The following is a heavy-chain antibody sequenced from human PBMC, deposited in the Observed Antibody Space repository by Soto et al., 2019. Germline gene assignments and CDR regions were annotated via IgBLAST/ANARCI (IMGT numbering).Heavy chain of an antibody. Sequence: QVQLQESGPGLVKPSQTLSLTCTVSGCSFTSGGYYWSWTRQHPGKGLEWIGSIYYSGYSYYNPSLKSRVNISVDTSKNQFSLKLSSVTAADTAVYYSARGVLHWGQGTLVTVSS. CDR1: GCSFTSGGYY. CDR3: ARGVLH. J-gene: IGHJ4*02. V-gene: IGHV4-31*03. D-gene: IGHD3-16*01. CDR2: IYYSGYS.